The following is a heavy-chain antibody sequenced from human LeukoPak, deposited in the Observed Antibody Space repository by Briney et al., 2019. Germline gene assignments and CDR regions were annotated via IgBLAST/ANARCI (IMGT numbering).Heavy chain of an antibody. CDR3: AKKKGRIVVVIRGYFDY. D-gene: IGHD3-22*01. V-gene: IGHV3-23*01. CDR2: ISGSGGST. Sequence: PGGSLRLSCAASGFTFSSYGMSWVRQAPGKGLEWVSAISGSGGSTYYADSVKGRFTISRDNSKNTLYLQMNSLRAEDTAVYYCAKKKGRIVVVIRGYFDYWGQGTLVTVSS. J-gene: IGHJ4*02. CDR1: GFTFSSYG.